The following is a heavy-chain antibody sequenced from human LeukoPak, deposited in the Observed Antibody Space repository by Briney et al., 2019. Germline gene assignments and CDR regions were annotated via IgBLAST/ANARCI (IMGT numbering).Heavy chain of an antibody. CDR1: GFTFSSYA. J-gene: IGHJ4*02. CDR3: AKARGSYLTRPDY. V-gene: IGHV3-23*01. D-gene: IGHD1-26*01. CDR2: ISGSGGST. Sequence: GGSLRLSCAASGFTFSSYAMSWVRQASGKGLEWVSAISGSGGSTYYADSVKGRFTISRDNSKNTLYLQMNSLRAEDTAVYYCAKARGSYLTRPDYWGQGTLVTVSS.